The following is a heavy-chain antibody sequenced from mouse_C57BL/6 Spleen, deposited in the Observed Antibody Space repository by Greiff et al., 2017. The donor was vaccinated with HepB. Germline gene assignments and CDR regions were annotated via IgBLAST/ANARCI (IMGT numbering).Heavy chain of an antibody. Sequence: QVQLKESGPELVKPGASVKISCKASGYAFSSSWMNWVKQRPGKGLEWIGRIYPGDGDTNYNGKFKGKATLTADKSSSTAYMQLSSLTSEDSAVYFCARGITTVRGGFAYWGQGTLVTVSA. D-gene: IGHD1-1*01. CDR3: ARGITTVRGGFAY. J-gene: IGHJ3*01. V-gene: IGHV1-82*01. CDR2: IYPGDGDT. CDR1: GYAFSSSW.